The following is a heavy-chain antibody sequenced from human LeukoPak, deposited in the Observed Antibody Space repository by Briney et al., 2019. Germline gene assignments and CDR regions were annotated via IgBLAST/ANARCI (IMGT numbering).Heavy chain of an antibody. J-gene: IGHJ4*02. CDR1: GFTFSSYA. V-gene: IGHV3-23*01. Sequence: PGGSLRLSCAASGFTFSSYAMSWVRQAPGKGLEWVSAISGSGGSTYYADSVKGRFTISRDNSKNTLYLQMNSLRAEDTAVYYCTTEPPGYCSGGNCYGGYWGQGTLVTVSS. D-gene: IGHD2-15*01. CDR3: TTEPPGYCSGGNCYGGY. CDR2: ISGSGGST.